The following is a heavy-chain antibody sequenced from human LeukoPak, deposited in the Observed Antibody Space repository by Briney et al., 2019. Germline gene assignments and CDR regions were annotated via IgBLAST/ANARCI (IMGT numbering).Heavy chain of an antibody. CDR2: INSDGSST. CDR3: ARDAPTMVRGVMAPDY. V-gene: IGHV3-74*01. CDR1: GFTFSSYW. D-gene: IGHD3-10*01. J-gene: IGHJ4*02. Sequence: HPGGSLRLSCAASGFTFSSYWMHWVRQAPGKGLVWVSRINSDGSSTSYADSVKGRFTISRDNAKNTLYLQMSSLRAEDTAVYYCARDAPTMVRGVMAPDYWGQGTLVTVSS.